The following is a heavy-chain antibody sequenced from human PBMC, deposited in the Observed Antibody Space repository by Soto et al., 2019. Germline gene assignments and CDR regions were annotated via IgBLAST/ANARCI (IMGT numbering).Heavy chain of an antibody. J-gene: IGHJ4*02. V-gene: IGHV4-59*01. Sequence: SETLSLTCSVSGGSISGSYWSWIRQSPGKGLEWLGYVYYTGSTNYSPSLRSRVSISVDTSKNEFSLRLSSVTPADTAVYFCARSVAVPGAHIAYWGQRTQVPVSS. CDR1: GGSISGSY. CDR2: VYYTGST. CDR3: ARSVAVPGAHIAY. D-gene: IGHD6-19*01.